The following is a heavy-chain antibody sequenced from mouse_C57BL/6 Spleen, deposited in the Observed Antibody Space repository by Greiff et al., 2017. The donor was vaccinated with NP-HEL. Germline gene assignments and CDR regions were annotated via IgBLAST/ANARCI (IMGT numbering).Heavy chain of an antibody. CDR1: GYTFTSYW. CDR2: IDPSDSYT. Sequence: VQLQQPGAELVKPGASVKLSCKASGYTFTSYWMQWVKQRPGQGLEWIGEIDPSDSYTNYNQKFKGKATLTVDTSYSTAYMQLSSLTSEDSAVYYCARYPQDSSGLSAMDYWGQGTSVTVSS. D-gene: IGHD3-2*02. V-gene: IGHV1-50*01. CDR3: ARYPQDSSGLSAMDY. J-gene: IGHJ4*01.